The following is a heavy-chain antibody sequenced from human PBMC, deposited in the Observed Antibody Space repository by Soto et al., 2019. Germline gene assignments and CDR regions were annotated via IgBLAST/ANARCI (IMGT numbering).Heavy chain of an antibody. CDR3: AHRPPADSGYDVGY. CDR1: GFSLITPGVG. D-gene: IGHD5-12*01. J-gene: IGHJ4*02. V-gene: IGHV2-5*01. CDR2: FDWSDVV. Sequence: QITLKESGPTLVKPTQTLTLTCSFSGFSLITPGVGVAWIRQPPGKALEFLAFFDWSDVVRYSPSLKSRVAITKDASRIQVVLNVTDVDPVDTATYFCAHRPPADSGYDVGYCVQGLLVNVYS.